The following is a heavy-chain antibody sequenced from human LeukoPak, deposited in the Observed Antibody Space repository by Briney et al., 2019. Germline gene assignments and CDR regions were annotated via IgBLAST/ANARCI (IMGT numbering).Heavy chain of an antibody. V-gene: IGHV4-34*01. CDR2: INHSGST. Sequence: SETLSLTCAVYGGSFSGCYWSWIRQPPGKGLEWIGEINHSGSTNYNPSLKSRVTISVDTSKNQFSLKLSSVTAADTAVYYCARALSNRPYYDFWSGYRYFDYWGQGTLVTVSS. CDR3: ARALSNRPYYDFWSGYRYFDY. D-gene: IGHD3-3*01. J-gene: IGHJ4*02. CDR1: GGSFSGCY.